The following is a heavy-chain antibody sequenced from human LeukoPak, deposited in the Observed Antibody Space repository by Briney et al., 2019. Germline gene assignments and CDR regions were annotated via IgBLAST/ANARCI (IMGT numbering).Heavy chain of an antibody. CDR2: ISGSGGST. J-gene: IGHJ4*02. V-gene: IGHV3-23*01. D-gene: IGHD2-15*01. Sequence: GGSLRLSCAASGFTFSSYAMSWVRQAPGKGLAWVSAISGSGGSTYYADSVKGRFTISRDNSKNTLYLQMNSLRAEDTAVYYCAKSPSGWRYYFDYWGQGTLVTVSS. CDR1: GFTFSSYA. CDR3: AKSPSGWRYYFDY.